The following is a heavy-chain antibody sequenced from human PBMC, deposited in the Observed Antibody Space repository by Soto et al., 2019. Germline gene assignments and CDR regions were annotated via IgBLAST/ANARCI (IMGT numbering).Heavy chain of an antibody. Sequence: PGGSLRLSCAASGFTFSSYGMHWVRQASGKGLEWVGRIAHKDETYATTYGASVKGRFMISRDDSMHTAYLQMNSLKSEDTAFYYCVKYSGSSSTPAALGQGTLVTVSS. CDR3: VKYSGSSSTPAA. CDR1: GFTFSSYG. CDR2: IAHKDETYAT. J-gene: IGHJ5*02. D-gene: IGHD1-26*01. V-gene: IGHV3-73*01.